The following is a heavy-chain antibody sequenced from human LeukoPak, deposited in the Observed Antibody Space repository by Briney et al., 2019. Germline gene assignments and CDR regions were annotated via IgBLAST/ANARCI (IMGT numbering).Heavy chain of an antibody. CDR1: GFTFSSYS. Sequence: GGSLRLSCAASGFTFSSYSMNWVRQAPGKGLEWVSSISSSSYIYYADSVKGRFTISRDNAKNSLYLQMNSLRAEDTAVYYCARDPSITIFGVVIPPYDAFDIWGQGTMVTVSS. CDR2: ISSSSYI. D-gene: IGHD3-3*01. V-gene: IGHV3-21*01. J-gene: IGHJ3*02. CDR3: ARDPSITIFGVVIPPYDAFDI.